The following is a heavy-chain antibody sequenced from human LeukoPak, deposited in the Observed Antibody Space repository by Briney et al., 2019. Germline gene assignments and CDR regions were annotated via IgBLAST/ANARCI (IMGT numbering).Heavy chain of an antibody. D-gene: IGHD6-13*01. CDR3: AREVTAVWQQLVIVGTFDI. V-gene: IGHV1-8*01. J-gene: IGHJ3*02. CDR1: GYTFTSYD. Sequence: ASVKVSCKASGYTFTSYDINWVQQATGQGLEWMGWMNYNSGNTGYAQKLQGRVTMTRNTSISTAYMELSSLRSEDTAVYYCAREVTAVWQQLVIVGTFDIWGQGTMVTVSS. CDR2: MNYNSGNT.